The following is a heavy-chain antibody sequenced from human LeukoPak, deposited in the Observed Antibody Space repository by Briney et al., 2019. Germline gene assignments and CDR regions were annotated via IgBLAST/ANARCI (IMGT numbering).Heavy chain of an antibody. CDR2: INPNSGGT. Sequence: ASVKVSCKASGYTFTGYYMHWVRQAPGQGPEWMGWINPNSGGTNYAQKFQGRVTVTRDTSISTAYMELSRLRSDDTAVYYCARDLYRSSGYYCLGYWGQGTLVTVSS. J-gene: IGHJ4*02. V-gene: IGHV1-2*02. CDR1: GYTFTGYY. CDR3: ARDLYRSSGYYCLGY. D-gene: IGHD3-22*01.